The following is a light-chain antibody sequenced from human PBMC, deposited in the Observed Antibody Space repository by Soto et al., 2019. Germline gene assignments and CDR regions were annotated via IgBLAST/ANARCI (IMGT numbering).Light chain of an antibody. J-gene: IGKJ4*01. CDR3: QRYDNSPLT. V-gene: IGKV3-15*01. CDR2: HTS. Sequence: IVLSQSPGRLYLSPGERGTLSCWASQSISDNVAWYQQRPGLAPRLLIYHTSTRATGVPARFSGSGSGTEFSLTISSRQSDDSAVYYCQRYDNSPLTIAGGTKVAIK. CDR1: QSISDN.